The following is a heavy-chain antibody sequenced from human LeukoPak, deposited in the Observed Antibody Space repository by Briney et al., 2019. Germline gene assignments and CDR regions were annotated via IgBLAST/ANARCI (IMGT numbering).Heavy chain of an antibody. CDR3: ARGVGYSSSSLGGFLFDP. D-gene: IGHD6-6*01. Sequence: ASVKVSCKASEYTFTGYYMHWVRQAPGQGLEWMGRINPNSGGTNYAQKFQGRVTMTRSTSINTAYMELSRLTSDDTAVYYCARGVGYSSSSLGGFLFDPWGQGTLVTVSS. CDR2: INPNSGGT. V-gene: IGHV1-2*06. J-gene: IGHJ5*02. CDR1: EYTFTGYY.